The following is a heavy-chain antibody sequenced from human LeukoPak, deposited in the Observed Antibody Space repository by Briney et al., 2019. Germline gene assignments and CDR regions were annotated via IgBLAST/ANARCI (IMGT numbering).Heavy chain of an antibody. J-gene: IGHJ4*02. CDR2: ISYDGSNK. V-gene: IGHV3-30-3*01. Sequence: GGSLRLSCAASGFTFSSYAMHWVRQAPGKGLEWVAVISYDGSNKYYADSVKGRFTISRDNSKNTLYLQMNSLRAEDTAVYYCARDSRDFWSGSSNPYSSSDYWGQGTLVTVSS. CDR3: ARDSRDFWSGSSNPYSSSDY. D-gene: IGHD3-3*01. CDR1: GFTFSSYA.